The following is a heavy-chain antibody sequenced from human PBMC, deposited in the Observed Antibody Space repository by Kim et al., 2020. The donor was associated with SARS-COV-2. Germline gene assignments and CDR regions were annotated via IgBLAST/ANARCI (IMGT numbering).Heavy chain of an antibody. V-gene: IGHV3-74*03. J-gene: IGHJ4*02. D-gene: IGHD3-16*01. CDR1: GFTFSTSW. Sequence: GGSLRLSCAASGFTFSTSWMHWVRQPPGKGLEWVSGMKGDGSTTTYADSVKGRFTISRDNGKNTLYLQMNSLGTEDTAVYYCASHDGGSLGVNWGQEILVTVSS. CDR3: ASHDGGSLGVN. CDR2: MKGDGSTT.